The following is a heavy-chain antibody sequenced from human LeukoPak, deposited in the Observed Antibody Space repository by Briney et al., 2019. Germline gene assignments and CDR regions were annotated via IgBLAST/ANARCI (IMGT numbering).Heavy chain of an antibody. CDR1: GGSISSYY. CDR2: ISDIGSI. Sequence: SETLSLTCTVSGGSISSYYWSWIRQPPGKGLEWIAYISDIGSINYNPSLKSRVTISVDTSKNQFSLKLSSVTAADTAVYYCARQGGSYLPNFGYWGQGTLVTVSS. V-gene: IGHV4-59*08. D-gene: IGHD1-26*01. CDR3: ARQGGSYLPNFGY. J-gene: IGHJ4*02.